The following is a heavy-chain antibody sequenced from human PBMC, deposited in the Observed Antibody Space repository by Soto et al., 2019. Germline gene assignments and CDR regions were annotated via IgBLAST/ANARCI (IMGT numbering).Heavy chain of an antibody. CDR2: ISGSGGST. CDR3: AKGGGYCSGGSCPYNWFDP. CDR1: GFTFSSYA. Sequence: GGSLRLSCAASGFTFSSYAMSWVRQAPGKGLEWVSAISGSGGSTYYADSVKGRFTISRDNSKNTLYLQMNSLRAEDTAVYYCAKGGGYCSGGSCPYNWFDPWGQGTLVTVSS. V-gene: IGHV3-23*01. D-gene: IGHD2-15*01. J-gene: IGHJ5*02.